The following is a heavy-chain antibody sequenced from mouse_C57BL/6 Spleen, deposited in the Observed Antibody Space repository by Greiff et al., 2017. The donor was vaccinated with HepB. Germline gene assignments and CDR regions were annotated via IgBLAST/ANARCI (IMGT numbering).Heavy chain of an antibody. CDR1: GYTFTSYW. J-gene: IGHJ1*03. Sequence: QVQLKQPGAELVRPGSSVKLSCKASGYTFTSYWMDWVKQRPGQGLEWIGNIYPSDSETNYNQKFKDKATLTVDKSSSTAYMQLSSLTSEDSAVYYCARGWDVSWYFDVWGTGTTVTVSS. V-gene: IGHV1-61*01. D-gene: IGHD4-1*01. CDR3: ARGWDVSWYFDV. CDR2: IYPSDSET.